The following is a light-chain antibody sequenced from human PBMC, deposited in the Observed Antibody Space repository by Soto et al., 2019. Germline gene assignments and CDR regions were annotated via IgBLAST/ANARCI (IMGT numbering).Light chain of an antibody. V-gene: IGKV1-5*03. CDR2: TAS. CDR1: QSISTW. J-gene: IGKJ1*01. CDR3: QPYYSAWT. Sequence: DIKITNSPSTLSASVGDRVTITCRASQSISTWLAWYQQKPGKAPKLLIYTASNLEGGVPSRFSGSGSGTEFTLTICRLQPDDFATYYCQPYYSAWTFAQVTKVDI.